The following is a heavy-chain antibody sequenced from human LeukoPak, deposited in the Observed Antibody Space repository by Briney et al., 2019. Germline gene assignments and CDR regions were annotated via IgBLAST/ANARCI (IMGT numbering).Heavy chain of an antibody. CDR3: AKECGDYSGYDS. CDR1: GXXFXXXG. V-gene: IGHV3-30*18. CDR2: ISPDGSKQ. D-gene: IGHD5-12*01. Sequence: PGRSLSLSCAASGXXFXXXGXXXXXXAXGXXLXXVAVISPDGSKQHHAESVKGRFTISRDNSRNTLSVQMNSLRAEDTAVYYCAKECGDYSGYDSWGQGTLVTVSS. J-gene: IGHJ4*02.